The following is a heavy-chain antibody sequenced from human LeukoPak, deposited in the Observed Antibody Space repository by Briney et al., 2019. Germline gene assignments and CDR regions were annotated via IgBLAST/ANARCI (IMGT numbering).Heavy chain of an antibody. V-gene: IGHV3-23*01. J-gene: IGHJ3*02. CDR3: AKSHTMVRGVIDAFDI. CDR2: ISGSGRTT. Sequence: GGSLRLSCAASGFTFSSYAMSWVRQAPGKGLEWVSAISGSGRTTYYADSVKGRFTISRDNSKNTLYLQMNSLRVEDTAVYYCAKSHTMVRGVIDAFDIWGQGTMVTVSS. CDR1: GFTFSSYA. D-gene: IGHD3-10*01.